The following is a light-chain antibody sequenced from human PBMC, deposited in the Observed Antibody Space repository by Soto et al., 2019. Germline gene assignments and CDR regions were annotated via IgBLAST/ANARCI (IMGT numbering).Light chain of an antibody. J-gene: IGKJ5*01. V-gene: IGKV3-11*01. Sequence: PAKLAVSPGGIATVSCRASQSISSYLAWYQQKPGQAPRLLIYDASNRATGIPARFSGSGSGTDFTLTISSLEPEDFAVYYCQQRSNWPITFGQGTRLEIK. CDR1: QSISSY. CDR3: QQRSNWPIT. CDR2: DAS.